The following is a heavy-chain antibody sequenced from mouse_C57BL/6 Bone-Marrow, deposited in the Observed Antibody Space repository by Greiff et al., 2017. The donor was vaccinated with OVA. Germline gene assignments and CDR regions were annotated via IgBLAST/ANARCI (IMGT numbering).Heavy chain of an antibody. Sequence: EVQLVESVAELVRPGASVKLSCTASGFNIKNTYMHWVKQRPEQGLEWIGRIDPANGNTKYAPKFQGKATITADTSSNTAYLQLSSLTSEDTAIYYCAFYDYDSYWYFDVWGTGTTVTVSS. J-gene: IGHJ1*03. CDR2: IDPANGNT. CDR3: AFYDYDSYWYFDV. D-gene: IGHD2-4*01. CDR1: GFNIKNTY. V-gene: IGHV14-3*01.